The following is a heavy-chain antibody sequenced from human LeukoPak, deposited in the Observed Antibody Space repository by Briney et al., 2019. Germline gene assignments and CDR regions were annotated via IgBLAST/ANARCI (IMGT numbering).Heavy chain of an antibody. J-gene: IGHJ4*02. V-gene: IGHV1-46*01. CDR2: VYTDGGTI. D-gene: IGHD3-10*01. Sequence: ASVKVSCKASGNIFTNYHLHWVRLAPGRALEWMGAVYTDGGTITNTRSFQDRVTMTRDVSTRTVYMELSSLNSEDTAVYYCATEAPGSYRFDNWGQEILVTVSS. CDR1: GNIFTNYH. CDR3: ATEAPGSYRFDN.